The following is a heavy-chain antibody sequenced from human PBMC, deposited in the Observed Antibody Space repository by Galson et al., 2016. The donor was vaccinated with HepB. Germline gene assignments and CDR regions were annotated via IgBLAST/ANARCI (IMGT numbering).Heavy chain of an antibody. V-gene: IGHV4-39*01. Sequence: SETLSLTCSVSGASISSRNYYWGWIRQPPEKGLEWIVSMYYRGTTNYNSSLKSRVTISDDTSENQFSLRLTSVTAADTAVYFCASSRSVETVMDPQNPFDCWGQGIMVTVSS. CDR2: MYYRGTT. CDR1: GASISSRNYY. J-gene: IGHJ4*02. CDR3: ASSRSVETVMDPQNPFDC. D-gene: IGHD5-18*01.